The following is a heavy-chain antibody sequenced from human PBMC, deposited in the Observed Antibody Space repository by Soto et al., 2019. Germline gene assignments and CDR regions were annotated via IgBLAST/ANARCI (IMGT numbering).Heavy chain of an antibody. J-gene: IGHJ6*02. CDR2: ISYDGSSK. D-gene: IGHD1-26*01. CDR3: AKVTFSGDYYYSYGMDV. CDR1: GFTFSAYG. V-gene: IGHV3-30*18. Sequence: QEKLVESGGGVVQPGRCLRLSCAASGFTFSAYGMHWVRQAPGKGLEWVTVISYDGSSKYYADSVKGRFIVSRDNSKNTLYLQMNSLRPEDTAVYYCAKVTFSGDYYYSYGMDVWGQGTTVTVSS.